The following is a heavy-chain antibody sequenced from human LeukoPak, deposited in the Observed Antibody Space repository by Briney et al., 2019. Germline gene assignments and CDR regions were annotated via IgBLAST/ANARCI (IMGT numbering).Heavy chain of an antibody. CDR1: GFTFTSSA. J-gene: IGHJ4*02. Sequence: GASVKVSCKASGFTFTSSAMQWVRQARGQRLEWIGWIVVCSGNTNYAQKFQERVTITRDMSTSTAYMELSSLTSEDTAVYYCAAAPYGGYVTTGDYWGQGTLVTVSS. CDR3: AAAPYGGYVTTGDY. V-gene: IGHV1-58*02. CDR2: IVVCSGNT. D-gene: IGHD5-12*01.